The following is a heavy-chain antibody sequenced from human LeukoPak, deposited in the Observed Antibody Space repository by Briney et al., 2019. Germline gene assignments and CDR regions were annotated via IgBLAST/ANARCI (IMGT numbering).Heavy chain of an antibody. CDR1: GFTFSSYS. Sequence: GGSLRLSCAASGFTFSSYSMNWVRRAPGKGLEWVSSISSSSSYIYYADSVMGRFTISRDNAKNSLYLQMNSLRAEDTAVYYCARGVGDTGNNWFDPWGQGTLVTVSS. D-gene: IGHD2-21*02. CDR3: ARGVGDTGNNWFDP. J-gene: IGHJ5*02. CDR2: ISSSSSYI. V-gene: IGHV3-21*01.